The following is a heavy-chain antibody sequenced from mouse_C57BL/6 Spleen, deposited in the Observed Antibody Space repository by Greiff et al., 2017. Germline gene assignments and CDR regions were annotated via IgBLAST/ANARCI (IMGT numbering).Heavy chain of an antibody. V-gene: IGHV1-69*01. J-gene: IGHJ1*03. CDR3: ASTTVVERYWYFDV. D-gene: IGHD1-1*01. CDR2: IAPSDSYT. Sequence: QVQLQQPGAELVMPGASVKLSCKASGYTFTSYWMHWVKQRPGQGLEWIGEIAPSDSYTNYNQKFKGKSTLTVDKSSSTAYMQLSSLTSEDSAVYYCASTTVVERYWYFDVWGTGTTVTVSS. CDR1: GYTFTSYW.